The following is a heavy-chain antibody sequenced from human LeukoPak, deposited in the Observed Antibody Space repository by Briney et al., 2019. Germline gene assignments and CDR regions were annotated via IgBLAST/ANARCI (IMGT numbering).Heavy chain of an antibody. CDR2: IRNKANGGTA. CDR1: GFTFSDYA. D-gene: IGHD6-19*01. Sequence: PGGSLRLSCTASGFTFSDYAMTWVRQAPGKGLEWVGFIRNKANGGTADYAVSVKGRFTISRDDSKTIAYLQMNSLKNEDTAVYFCSRAYSTGWLGINDFWGQGALVTVSS. J-gene: IGHJ4*02. V-gene: IGHV3-49*04. CDR3: SRAYSTGWLGINDF.